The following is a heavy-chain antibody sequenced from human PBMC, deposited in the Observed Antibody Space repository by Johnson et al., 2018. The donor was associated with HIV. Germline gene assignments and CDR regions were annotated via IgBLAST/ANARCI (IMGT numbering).Heavy chain of an antibody. Sequence: VQLVESGGGLVKPGGSLRLSCAASGFTVSSNYMSWVRQAPGQGLEWVSAISDSGGSTYYADSVKVLFTISRDNSKNTLYLQMNSLRAEDTAVYYCAKEVSMIVDAFDVWGQGTVVTVSS. CDR2: ISDSGGST. J-gene: IGHJ3*01. D-gene: IGHD3-22*01. V-gene: IGHV3-23*04. CDR3: AKEVSMIVDAFDV. CDR1: GFTVSSNY.